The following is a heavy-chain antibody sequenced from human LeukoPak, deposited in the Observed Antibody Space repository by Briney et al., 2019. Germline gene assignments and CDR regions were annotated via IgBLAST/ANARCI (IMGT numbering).Heavy chain of an antibody. J-gene: IGHJ4*02. V-gene: IGHV3-23*01. CDR2: ISGSGGST. CDR3: AKDKGRDNRYSSFPLDY. D-gene: IGHD6-19*01. CDR1: GFSFSSYA. Sequence: GGSLRLSCAASGFSFSSYAMSWVRQAPGKGLEWVSAISGSGGSTYYADSVKGRFTISRDNSKNTLYLQMNSLRAEDTAVYYCAKDKGRDNRYSSFPLDYWGQGTLVTVSS.